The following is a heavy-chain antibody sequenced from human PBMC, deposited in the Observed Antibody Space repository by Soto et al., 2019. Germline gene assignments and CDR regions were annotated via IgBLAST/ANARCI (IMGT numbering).Heavy chain of an antibody. J-gene: IGHJ5*02. CDR2: IKEDGSEK. Sequence: GGSLRLSCAASGFTFSNYWMSWVRQAPGKGLEWVANIKEDGSEKNYVDSVKGRFTISRDNAKNSLYLQMNSLRDEDTAVYYCAREGGSLNWFDPWGQGTLVTVSS. CDR3: AREGGSLNWFDP. CDR1: GFTFSNYW. D-gene: IGHD1-26*01. V-gene: IGHV3-7*01.